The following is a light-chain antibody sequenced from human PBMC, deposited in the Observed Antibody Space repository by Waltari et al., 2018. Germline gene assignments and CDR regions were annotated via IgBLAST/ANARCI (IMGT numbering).Light chain of an antibody. J-gene: IGLJ1*01. Sequence: QSGLTQPASVSGPPGPSITIPCTGTSSDVGNYNLFSWYQQYAGKAPKLMGYEVNKRASGVSDRFSGSKSGNTASLTISGLQSEDEADYYCCSYVGLGIYVFGTGTKVTVL. V-gene: IGLV2-23*02. CDR3: CSYVGLGIYV. CDR1: SSDVGNYNL. CDR2: EVN.